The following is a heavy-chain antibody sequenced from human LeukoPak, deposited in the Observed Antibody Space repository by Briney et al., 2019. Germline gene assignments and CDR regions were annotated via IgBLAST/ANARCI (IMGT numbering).Heavy chain of an antibody. V-gene: IGHV3-74*01. D-gene: IGHD2-2*01. CDR1: GFTFSSYW. CDR3: ERGRHCTSTSCYSKWFDP. Sequence: PGGSLRLSCEVSGFTFSSYWMHWVRQAPGKGLVWVSRLNNDGSSTSYADSVRGRFIISRDNAKNTLYLQMNSLRPEDTAVYYCERGRHCTSTSCYSKWFDPWGQGTLVTVSS. J-gene: IGHJ5*02. CDR2: LNNDGSST.